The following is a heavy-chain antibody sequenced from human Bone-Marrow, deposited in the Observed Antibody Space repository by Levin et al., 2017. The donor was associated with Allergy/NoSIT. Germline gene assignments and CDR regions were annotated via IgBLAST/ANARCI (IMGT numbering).Heavy chain of an antibody. J-gene: IGHJ2*01. V-gene: IGHV3-15*01. CDR3: TTERNWYFDL. CDR1: GFIFSDIW. Sequence: GGSLRLSCAASGFIFSDIWMSWVRQVPGKGLEWVGRIRSKINGETTDYAPPVKGRFTISRDDSQSTLYLQMNSLKIEDTAVYFCTTERNWYFDLWGRSTLVTVSS. CDR2: IRSKINGETT.